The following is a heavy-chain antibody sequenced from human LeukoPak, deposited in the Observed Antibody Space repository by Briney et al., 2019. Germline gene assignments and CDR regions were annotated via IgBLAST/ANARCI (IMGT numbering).Heavy chain of an antibody. J-gene: IGHJ6*02. CDR1: GGSVSSGSYY. Sequence: SETLSLTCTVSGGSVSSGSYYWSWIRQPPGKGLEWIGYIYYSGSTNYNPSLKSRVTISVDTSKNQFSLKLSSVTAADTAVYYCARDLKRGGYCSGGSCYGFYYYGMDVWGQGTTVTVSS. D-gene: IGHD2-15*01. CDR3: ARDLKRGGYCSGGSCYGFYYYGMDV. CDR2: IYYSGST. V-gene: IGHV4-61*01.